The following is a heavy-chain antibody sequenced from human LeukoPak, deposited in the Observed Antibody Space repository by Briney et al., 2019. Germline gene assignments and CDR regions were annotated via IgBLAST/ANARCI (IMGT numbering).Heavy chain of an antibody. Sequence: SETLSLTCTVSGGSISTSRHYWGWIRRPPGKGLEWIGSIYYSGSTYYNPSLKSRVTISVDTSKNQFSLKLSSVTAADTAVYYCARDGYYYDSSGYYVLAFDIWGQGTMVTVSS. CDR1: GGSISTSRHY. CDR3: ARDGYYYDSSGYYVLAFDI. J-gene: IGHJ3*02. V-gene: IGHV4-39*07. CDR2: IYYSGST. D-gene: IGHD3-22*01.